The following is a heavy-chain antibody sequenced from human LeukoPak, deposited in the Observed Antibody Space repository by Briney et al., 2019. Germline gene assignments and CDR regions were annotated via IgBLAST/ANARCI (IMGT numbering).Heavy chain of an antibody. CDR3: ARLRSRRWLQLNAAFDI. J-gene: IGHJ3*02. D-gene: IGHD5-24*01. Sequence: GGSLRLSCAASGFTFSSYEMNWVRQAPGKGLEWVSYISSSGSTIYYADSVKGRFTISRDNAKNSLYLQMNSLRAEDTAVHYCARLRSRRWLQLNAAFDIWGQGTMVTVSS. CDR2: ISSSGSTI. CDR1: GFTFSSYE. V-gene: IGHV3-48*03.